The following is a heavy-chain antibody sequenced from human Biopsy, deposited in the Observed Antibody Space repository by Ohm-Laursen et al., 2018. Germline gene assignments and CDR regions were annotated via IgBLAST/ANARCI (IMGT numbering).Heavy chain of an antibody. CDR2: IGGSGGGT. Sequence: SLRLSCAGSGLRFSMYAMSWVRQAPGKGLEWVSAIGGSGGGTYYADSVKGRFTISRDDSKNTVYLQMNSLRVEDRAVYYCARPMSRVVAYGMDVWGQGTTVTVSS. D-gene: IGHD2-15*01. V-gene: IGHV3-23*01. CDR1: GLRFSMYA. J-gene: IGHJ6*02. CDR3: ARPMSRVVAYGMDV.